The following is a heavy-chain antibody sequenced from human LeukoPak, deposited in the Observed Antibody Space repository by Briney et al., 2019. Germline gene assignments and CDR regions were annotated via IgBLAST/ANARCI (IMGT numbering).Heavy chain of an antibody. J-gene: IGHJ4*02. CDR1: GYSFTSYW. D-gene: IGHD2/OR15-2a*01. CDR2: IYPGDSDT. CDR3: ARRDGNSFVDY. V-gene: IGHV5-51*03. Sequence: GESLKISCEGSGYSFTSYWIGWVRQMPGKGLEWMGIIYPGDSDTRYSPSFQGQVTISANKSISTADLQWSSLKASDTAMYYCARRDGNSFVDYWGQGTLVTVSS.